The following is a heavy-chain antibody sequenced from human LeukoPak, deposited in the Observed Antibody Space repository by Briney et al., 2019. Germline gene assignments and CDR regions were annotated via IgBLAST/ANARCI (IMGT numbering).Heavy chain of an antibody. CDR2: IYHRGGT. Sequence: PSETLSLTCAVSGYSISSGYYWGWIRQPPGKGLEWIGTIYHRGGTYYNPSLKSRVTISIDTSKNQFSLKLSSVTAADTAVYYCARLIYSSGYYLDFWGQGTLVTVSS. CDR3: ARLIYSSGYYLDF. J-gene: IGHJ4*02. D-gene: IGHD3-22*01. V-gene: IGHV4-38-2*01. CDR1: GYSISSGYY.